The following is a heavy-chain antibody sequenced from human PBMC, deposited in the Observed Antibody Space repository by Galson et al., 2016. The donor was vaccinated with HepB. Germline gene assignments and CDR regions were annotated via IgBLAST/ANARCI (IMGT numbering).Heavy chain of an antibody. Sequence: SLRLSCAASGFTFSTYPMNWVRQAPGKGLEWVAYISSSSSPIYYADSVKGRFTISRDNAENSLSLQMNSLRDEDTAVYYCAREKVPTVNSQHYFYYYGMDVWGRGTTVTVSS. CDR3: AREKVPTVNSQHYFYYYGMDV. D-gene: IGHD4-17*01. CDR2: ISSSSSPI. J-gene: IGHJ6*02. V-gene: IGHV3-48*02. CDR1: GFTFSTYP.